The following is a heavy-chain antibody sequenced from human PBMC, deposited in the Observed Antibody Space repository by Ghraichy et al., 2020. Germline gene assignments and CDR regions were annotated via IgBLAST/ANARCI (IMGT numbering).Heavy chain of an antibody. Sequence: SETLSLTCTVSGGFITNGSSYWCWIRQHPGKGLEYLGYIYHSGSTYYNPSLMSRVTFSVDTSKNQFSLKLTSVTAADTAVYYCARDSTHYYYYGVDVWGKGTKVTV. J-gene: IGHJ6*04. CDR3: ARDSTHYYYYGVDV. V-gene: IGHV4-31*03. CDR1: GGFITNGSSY. CDR2: IYHSGST.